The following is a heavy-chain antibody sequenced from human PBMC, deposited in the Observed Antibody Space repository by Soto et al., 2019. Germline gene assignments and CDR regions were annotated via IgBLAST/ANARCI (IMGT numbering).Heavy chain of an antibody. J-gene: IGHJ4*02. V-gene: IGHV3-48*03. CDR3: ASNLGYCSAGNCYFEY. Sequence: EVQLVESGGGFAQPGGSLRLSCVASGFNFRTYEMNWVRQAPGKGLEWLSYISSSGGTIYYANSVKGRFTISRDNAKNSLYLQMNSLRAEDSAIYYCASNLGYCSAGNCYFEYWGQGTLVTVSS. CDR1: GFNFRTYE. D-gene: IGHD2-15*01. CDR2: ISSSGGTI.